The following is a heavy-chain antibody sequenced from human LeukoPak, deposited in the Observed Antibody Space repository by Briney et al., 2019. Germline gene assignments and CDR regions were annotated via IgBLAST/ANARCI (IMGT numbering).Heavy chain of an antibody. J-gene: IGHJ4*02. Sequence: ASVKVSCKASGYTFTGYYMRWVRQAPGQGLEWMGWINPNSGGTNYAQKFQGRVTMTRDTSISTAYMELSRLRSDDTAVYYCARAAPGYSSSWYEYWGQGTLVTVSS. CDR3: ARAAPGYSSSWYEY. V-gene: IGHV1-2*02. CDR1: GYTFTGYY. D-gene: IGHD6-13*01. CDR2: INPNSGGT.